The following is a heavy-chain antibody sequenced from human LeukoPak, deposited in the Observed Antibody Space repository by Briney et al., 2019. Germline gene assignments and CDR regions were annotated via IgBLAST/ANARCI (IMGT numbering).Heavy chain of an antibody. Sequence: PSETLSLTCTVSGGSISSNYWSWIRQPPGKGLEWIGYIYYSGYTDYNPSLKGRVTISLDKSKDQVSLKLSSVTAADTAMYYCARAVAGSNWFDPWGQGTLVTVSS. D-gene: IGHD6-19*01. CDR3: ARAVAGSNWFDP. CDR1: GGSISSNY. CDR2: IYYSGYT. J-gene: IGHJ5*02. V-gene: IGHV4-59*01.